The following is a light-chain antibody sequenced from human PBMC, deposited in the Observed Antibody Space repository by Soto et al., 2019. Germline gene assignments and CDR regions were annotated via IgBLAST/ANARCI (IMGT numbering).Light chain of an antibody. J-gene: IGLJ1*01. V-gene: IGLV2-14*01. CDR3: SSYTGSSTPVV. CDR2: DVS. CDR1: SSDVGGYNY. Sequence: QSVLTQPASVSGSPGQSITISCTGTSSDVGGYNYVSWYQQHPGKAPKLMIYDVSNRPSGVSNRFSGSKSGNTASLTISGLQAEDEADYYCSSYTGSSTPVVFGTGTKLTVL.